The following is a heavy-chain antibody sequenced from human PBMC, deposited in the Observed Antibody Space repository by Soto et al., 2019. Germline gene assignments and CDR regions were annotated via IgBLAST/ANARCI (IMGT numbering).Heavy chain of an antibody. V-gene: IGHV5-51*01. Sequence: RGESLKISCKGSGYSFTSYWIGWVRQMPGKGLEWMGIIYPGDSDTRYSPSFQGQVTISADKSISTAYLQWSSLKASDTAMYYCARFSFGEKYYYGMDVWGQGTTVTVSS. CDR2: IYPGDSDT. CDR3: ARFSFGEKYYYGMDV. CDR1: GYSFTSYW. D-gene: IGHD3-10*01. J-gene: IGHJ6*02.